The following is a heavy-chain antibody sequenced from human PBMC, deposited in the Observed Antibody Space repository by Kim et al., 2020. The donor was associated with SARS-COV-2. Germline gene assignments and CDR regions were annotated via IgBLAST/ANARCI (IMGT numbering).Heavy chain of an antibody. CDR3: ARPYRGGSFDI. CDR2: IKQDASVI. CDR1: GFTFSSYW. Sequence: GGSLRLYCAASGFTFSSYWMSWVRQAPGKGLEWVASIKQDASVISYVDSVRGRFTISRDNAKNSLSLQMDSLRAEDTALSFGARPYRGGSFDIWGQGTMVTVSS. V-gene: IGHV3-7*01. D-gene: IGHD3-16*01. J-gene: IGHJ3*02.